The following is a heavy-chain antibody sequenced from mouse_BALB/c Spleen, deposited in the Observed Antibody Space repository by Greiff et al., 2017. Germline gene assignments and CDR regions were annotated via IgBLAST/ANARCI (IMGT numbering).Heavy chain of an antibody. V-gene: IGHV1-87*01. CDR1: GYTFTSYW. CDR3: ARLYYDYEYYFDY. D-gene: IGHD2-4*01. Sequence: VKLMESGAELARPGASVKLSCKASGYTFTSYWMQWVKQRPGQGLEWIGAIYPGDGDTRYTQKFKGKATLTADKSSSTAYMQLSSLASEDSAVYYCARLYYDYEYYFDYWGQGTTLTVSS. J-gene: IGHJ2*01. CDR2: IYPGDGDT.